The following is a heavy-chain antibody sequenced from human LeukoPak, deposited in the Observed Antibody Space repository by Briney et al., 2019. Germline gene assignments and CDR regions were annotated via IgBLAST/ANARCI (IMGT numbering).Heavy chain of an antibody. CDR2: ISAYNGNT. D-gene: IGHD3-22*01. V-gene: IGHV1-18*04. CDR1: GYTFTGYY. J-gene: IGHJ4*02. Sequence: ASVKVSCKASGYTFTGYYMHWVRQAPGQGLEWMGWISAYNGNTNYAQKLQGRVTMTTDTSTSTAYMELRSLRSDDTAVYYCARVFPYDSSGYFQSRGFDYWGQGTLVTVSS. CDR3: ARVFPYDSSGYFQSRGFDY.